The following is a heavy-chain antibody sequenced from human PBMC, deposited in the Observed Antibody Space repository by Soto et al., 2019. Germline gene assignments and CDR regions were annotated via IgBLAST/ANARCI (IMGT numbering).Heavy chain of an antibody. CDR3: ASGRNAG. J-gene: IGHJ4*02. V-gene: IGHV3-30-3*01. CDR1: GFTFNNYW. D-gene: IGHD3-16*01. CDR2: ISYDGSNK. Sequence: PGGSLRLSCAASGFTFNNYWMHWVRQAPGKGLEWVAVISYDGSNKYYADSVKGRFTISRDNSKNTLDLQMNSLRAEDTAVYYCASGRNAGWGQGTLVTVSS.